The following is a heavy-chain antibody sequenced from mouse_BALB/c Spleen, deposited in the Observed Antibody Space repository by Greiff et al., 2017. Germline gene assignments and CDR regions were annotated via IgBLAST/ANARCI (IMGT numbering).Heavy chain of an antibody. CDR1: GFNIKDTY. CDR3: ARSNYGNRYFDY. J-gene: IGHJ2*01. CDR2: IDPANGNT. V-gene: IGHV14-3*02. Sequence: VQLQQSGAELVKPGASVTLSCTASGFNIKDTYMHWVKQRPEQGLEWIGRIDPANGNTKYDPKFQGKATITADTSSNTAYLQLSSLTSEDTAVYYCARSNYGNRYFDYWGQGTTLTVSA. D-gene: IGHD2-1*01.